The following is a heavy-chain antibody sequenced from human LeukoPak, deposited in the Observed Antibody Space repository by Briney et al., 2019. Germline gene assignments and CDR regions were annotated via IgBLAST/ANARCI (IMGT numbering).Heavy chain of an antibody. CDR3: ARARTTRGFDY. Sequence: GRALRLSCAASGFTFNSYGIHWVRQAPGKGLEWVAFIWYDGSNKYYADSVKGRFTISRDNSKNTLYLQMNSLRAEDTAVYYCARARTTRGFDYWGQGTLVTVSS. V-gene: IGHV3-33*01. D-gene: IGHD4-17*01. CDR1: GFTFNSYG. J-gene: IGHJ4*02. CDR2: IWYDGSNK.